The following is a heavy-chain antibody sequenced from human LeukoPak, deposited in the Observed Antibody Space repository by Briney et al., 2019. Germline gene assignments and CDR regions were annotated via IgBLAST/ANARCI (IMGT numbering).Heavy chain of an antibody. CDR2: ISAYNGNT. CDR1: GYTFTSYG. CDR3: ARVRGYCSGGSCYYKNWFDP. V-gene: IGHV1-18*01. D-gene: IGHD2-15*01. J-gene: IGHJ5*02. Sequence: ASVKVSCQASGYTFTSYGIRWVRQAPGQGLEWMGWISAYNGNTNYAQKLQGRVTMTTDTSTSTAYMELRSLRSDDTAVYYCARVRGYCSGGSCYYKNWFDPWGQGALVTVSS.